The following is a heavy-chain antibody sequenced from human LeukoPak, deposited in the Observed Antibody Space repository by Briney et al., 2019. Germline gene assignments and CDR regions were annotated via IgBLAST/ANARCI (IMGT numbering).Heavy chain of an antibody. CDR1: GFTFSSYA. CDR2: ISGSGGST. J-gene: IGHJ4*02. CDR3: AKNYYDSSGYEYYFDY. V-gene: IGHV3-23*01. Sequence: GGSLRLSCAASGFTFSSYAMSWVRQAPGKGLEWVSAISGSGGSTYYADSVKGRFTISRDNSKNTLYLQMNNLRAEDTAVYYCAKNYYDSSGYEYYFDYWGQGTLVTVSS. D-gene: IGHD3-22*01.